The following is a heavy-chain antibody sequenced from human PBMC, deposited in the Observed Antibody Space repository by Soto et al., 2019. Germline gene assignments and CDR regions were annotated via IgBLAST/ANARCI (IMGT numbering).Heavy chain of an antibody. CDR3: AKGLAYYDFWSGYYPYFDY. CDR2: ISYDGSNK. Sequence: GGSLILSCAASGFTFSSYGMHWVRQAPGRGLEWVAVISYDGSNKYYADSVKGRFTISRDNSKNTLYLQMNSLRAEDTAVYYCAKGLAYYDFWSGYYPYFDYWGQGTLVTVSS. V-gene: IGHV3-30*18. D-gene: IGHD3-3*01. CDR1: GFTFSSYG. J-gene: IGHJ4*02.